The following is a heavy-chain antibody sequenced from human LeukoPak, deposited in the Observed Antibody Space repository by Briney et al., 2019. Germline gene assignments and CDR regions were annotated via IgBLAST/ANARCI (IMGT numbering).Heavy chain of an antibody. J-gene: IGHJ4*02. CDR2: ISGRVGST. V-gene: IGHV3-23*01. Sequence: GGSLRLSCAASGFTFKTYGMSWVRQAPGKGLEWVSAISGRVGSTYYTDSVKGRFTISRDNAKNAVYLQMNSLRAEDTAVYYCAKTTATVVTPYYFDYWGQGTLVTVSS. CDR3: AKTTATVVTPYYFDY. D-gene: IGHD4-23*01. CDR1: GFTFKTYG.